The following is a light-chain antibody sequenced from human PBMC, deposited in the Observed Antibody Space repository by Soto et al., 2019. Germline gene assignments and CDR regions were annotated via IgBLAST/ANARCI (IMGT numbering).Light chain of an antibody. CDR1: SSNIGAGYD. Sequence: QSVLTQPPSVSGVPGQRVTISYTGSSSNIGAGYDVHWYQQLPGTAPKLLIYGNSNRPSGVPDRFSGSKSGTSVSLAITGLRAEDEADYYCQSYDSSLSGWVFGGGTKLTVL. V-gene: IGLV1-40*01. CDR3: QSYDSSLSGWV. CDR2: GNS. J-gene: IGLJ3*02.